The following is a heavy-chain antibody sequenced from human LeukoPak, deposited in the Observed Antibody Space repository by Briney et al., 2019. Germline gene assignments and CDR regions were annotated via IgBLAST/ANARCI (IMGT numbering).Heavy chain of an antibody. D-gene: IGHD3-22*01. Sequence: ASVKVSCKASGYTFTSYGISWVRQAPGQGLERMGWISAYNGNTNYAQKLQGRVTMTTDTSTSTAYMELRSLRSDDTAVYYCARDQPDYYDSSGYYGSDYWGQGTLVTVSS. J-gene: IGHJ4*02. V-gene: IGHV1-18*01. CDR2: ISAYNGNT. CDR3: ARDQPDYYDSSGYYGSDY. CDR1: GYTFTSYG.